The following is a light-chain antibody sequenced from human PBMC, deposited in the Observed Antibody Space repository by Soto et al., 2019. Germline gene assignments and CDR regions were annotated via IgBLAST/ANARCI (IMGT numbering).Light chain of an antibody. CDR3: AAWDDSLNGRGV. Sequence: QAVVTQPPSASGTPGQRVTISCSGSYSNIGSNTVNWYQQFPGAAPKLLISTNNQRPSGVPDRFSGSKSGTSASLTITGLQSDGEAVYYCAAWDDSLNGRGVFGGGTKLTVL. CDR2: TNN. V-gene: IGLV1-44*01. CDR1: YSNIGSNT. J-gene: IGLJ3*02.